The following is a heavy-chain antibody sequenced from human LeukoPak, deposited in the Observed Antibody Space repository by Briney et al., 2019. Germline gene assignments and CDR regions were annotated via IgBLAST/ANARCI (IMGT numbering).Heavy chain of an antibody. CDR3: AREARITGTTMGY. V-gene: IGHV1-46*01. CDR1: GYTFTSYH. Sequence: ASVKVSCKASGYTFTSYHMHWVRQAPGQGLEWMGIINPSGGSTSYAQKFQGRVTMTRDMSTSTVYMELSSLRSEDTAVYYCAREARITGTTMGYWGQGTLVTVSS. D-gene: IGHD1-20*01. CDR2: INPSGGST. J-gene: IGHJ4*02.